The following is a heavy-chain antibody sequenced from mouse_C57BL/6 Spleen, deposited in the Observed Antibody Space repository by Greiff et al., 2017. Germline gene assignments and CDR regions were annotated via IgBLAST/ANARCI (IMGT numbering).Heavy chain of an antibody. J-gene: IGHJ4*01. D-gene: IGHD4-1*01. CDR3: ARGTGTNYYAMDY. Sequence: QVQLQQSGAELARPGASVKLSCKASGYTFTSYGISWVKQRTGQGLEWIGEIYPRSGNTYYNEKFKGKATLTADKSSSTAYMELRSLTSEDAAVYFCARGTGTNYYAMDYWGQGTSVTVSS. CDR2: IYPRSGNT. V-gene: IGHV1-81*01. CDR1: GYTFTSYG.